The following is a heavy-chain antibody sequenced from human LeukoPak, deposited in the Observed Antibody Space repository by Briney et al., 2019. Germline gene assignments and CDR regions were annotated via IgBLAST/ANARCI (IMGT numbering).Heavy chain of an antibody. CDR3: AKTSLSDASGHYYYMDV. V-gene: IGHV3-21*01. D-gene: IGHD3-3*01. J-gene: IGHJ6*03. Sequence: TGGSLRLSCAASGFTFRTYSMNWVRQAPGKGLEWVSSISSTSTYIYYADSMKGRFTISRDNSQNTVSLQVNNLRTEDTALYYCAKTSLSDASGHYYYMDVWGKGTTVTVSS. CDR1: GFTFRTYS. CDR2: ISSTSTYI.